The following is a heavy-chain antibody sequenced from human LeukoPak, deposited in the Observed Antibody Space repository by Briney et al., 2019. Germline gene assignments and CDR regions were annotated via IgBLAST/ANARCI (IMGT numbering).Heavy chain of an antibody. J-gene: IGHJ3*02. V-gene: IGHV3-30*18. Sequence: GGSLRLSCAASGFTFSSYGMHWVRQAPGKGLEWVAVISYDGSNKYYADSVKGRFTISRDNSKNTLYLQMNSLRAEDTAVYYCAKGRGPAGSDAFDIWGQGTMVTVSS. D-gene: IGHD3-10*01. CDR2: ISYDGSNK. CDR1: GFTFSSYG. CDR3: AKGRGPAGSDAFDI.